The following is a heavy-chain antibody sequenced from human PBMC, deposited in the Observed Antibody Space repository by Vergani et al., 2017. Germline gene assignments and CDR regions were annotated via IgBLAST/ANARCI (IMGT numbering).Heavy chain of an antibody. V-gene: IGHV3-66*02. J-gene: IGHJ3*02. CDR1: SFSVSSHY. CDR2: IGRT. D-gene: IGHD4-17*01. Sequence: LVESGGGLVQPGGSLRLSCAASSFSVSSHYMTWVRQAPGKGLEWVSTIGRTSYADSVKGRLTLTRDDSKNTLHLQMNSLRPEDTAVYYCARGMTTETTDLDGFDIWGQGTMVSVSS. CDR3: ARGMTTETTDLDGFDI.